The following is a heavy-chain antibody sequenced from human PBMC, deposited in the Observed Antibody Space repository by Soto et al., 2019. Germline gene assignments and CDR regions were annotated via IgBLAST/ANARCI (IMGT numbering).Heavy chain of an antibody. Sequence: PGGSLRLSCAASGFTFSSYAMHWVRQAPGKGLEWVAVISYDGSNKYYADSVKGRFTISRDNSKNTLYLQMNSLRAEDTAVYYCARDCTNGVCYTPYYYYYYGMDVWGQGTTVTV. CDR3: ARDCTNGVCYTPYYYYYYGMDV. CDR2: ISYDGSNK. D-gene: IGHD2-8*01. J-gene: IGHJ6*02. V-gene: IGHV3-30-3*01. CDR1: GFTFSSYA.